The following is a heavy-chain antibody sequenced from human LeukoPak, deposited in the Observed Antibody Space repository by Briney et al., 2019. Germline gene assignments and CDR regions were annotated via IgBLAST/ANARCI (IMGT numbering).Heavy chain of an antibody. Sequence: GGSLRLSCAASGFTVRNDYMSWVRQAPGKGLEWVSVIYSGDGTYYADSVKGRFTISRDNSKNMEYLQMNSLSAEDTAVYFCARASRSWHALDYWGQGTLVTVSS. CDR2: IYSGDGT. CDR3: ARASRSWHALDY. D-gene: IGHD6-19*01. V-gene: IGHV3-53*01. J-gene: IGHJ4*02. CDR1: GFTVRNDY.